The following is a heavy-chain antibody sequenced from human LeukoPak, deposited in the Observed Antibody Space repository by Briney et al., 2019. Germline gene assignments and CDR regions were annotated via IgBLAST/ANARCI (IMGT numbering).Heavy chain of an antibody. CDR1: GFTLDDYA. V-gene: IGHV3-9*01. CDR3: AKGVSSDYGMDV. D-gene: IGHD2-8*01. Sequence: GGSLRLSCAASGFTLDDYAMHWVRQAPGKGLEWVSGISWNSGSIGYADSVKGRFTISRDNAKNSLYLQMNSLRAEDTALYYCAKGVSSDYGMDVWGQGTTVTVSS. J-gene: IGHJ6*02. CDR2: ISWNSGSI.